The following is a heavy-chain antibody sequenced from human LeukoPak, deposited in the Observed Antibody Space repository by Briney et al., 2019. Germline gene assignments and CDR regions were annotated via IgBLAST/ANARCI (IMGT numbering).Heavy chain of an antibody. CDR2: IYYSGST. CDR1: GGSISSSSYY. Sequence: PSETLSLTCTVPGGSISSSSYYWGWIRQPPGKGLGWIGSIYYSGSTYYNPSLKSRVTISVDTSKNQFSLKLSSVTAADTAVYYCAGLPLTRAMDYYDSSGIVDYWGQGTLVTVSS. J-gene: IGHJ4*02. CDR3: AGLPLTRAMDYYDSSGIVDY. D-gene: IGHD3-22*01. V-gene: IGHV4-39*01.